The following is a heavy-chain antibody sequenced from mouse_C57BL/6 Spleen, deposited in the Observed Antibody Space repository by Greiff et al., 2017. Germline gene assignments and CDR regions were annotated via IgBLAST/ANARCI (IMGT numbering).Heavy chain of an antibody. V-gene: IGHV3-6*01. Sequence: EVKLQESGPGLVKPSQSLSLTCSVTGYSITSGYYWNWIRQFPGNKLEWMGYISYDGSNNYNPSLKNRISITRDTAKNQFFLKLNSVTTEDTATYYCARGGGYDDFDYWGQGTTLTVSS. J-gene: IGHJ2*01. CDR3: ARGGGYDDFDY. CDR1: GYSITSGYY. CDR2: ISYDGSN. D-gene: IGHD2-2*01.